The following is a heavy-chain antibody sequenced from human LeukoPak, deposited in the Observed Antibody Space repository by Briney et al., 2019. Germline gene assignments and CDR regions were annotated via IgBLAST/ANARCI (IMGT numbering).Heavy chain of an antibody. CDR3: ARGGWLGKPQRVDY. CDR2: ISGSGGST. Sequence: GGSLRLSCAASGFAFSSYAMSWVRQAPGKGLEWVSVISGSGGSTYYADSVKGRFTISRDNSKNTLYLQMNSLRAEDTAVYYCARGGWLGKPQRVDYWGQGTLVTVSS. CDR1: GFAFSSYA. D-gene: IGHD6-19*01. V-gene: IGHV3-23*01. J-gene: IGHJ4*02.